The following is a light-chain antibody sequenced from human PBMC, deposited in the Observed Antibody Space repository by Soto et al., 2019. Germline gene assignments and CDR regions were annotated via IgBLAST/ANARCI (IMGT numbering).Light chain of an antibody. CDR3: CSYAGSTTSVL. CDR1: NSDVGAYNY. CDR2: DLN. J-gene: IGLJ2*01. Sequence: QSVLTQPLSVSGSPGQSVAISCTGTNSDVGAYNYVSWYQHHPGNAPKLIIYDLNKRPSGVPDRFSASKSGNTATLSISGLHLDDEADYYCCSYAGSTTSVLFGGGTKLTVL. V-gene: IGLV2-11*01.